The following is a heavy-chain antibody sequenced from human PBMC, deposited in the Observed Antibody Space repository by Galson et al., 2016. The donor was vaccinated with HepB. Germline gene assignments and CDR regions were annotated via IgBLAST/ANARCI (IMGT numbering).Heavy chain of an antibody. CDR2: IHYHGST. J-gene: IGHJ5*02. Sequence: SETLSLTCTVSAGSVSSSSYYWSWLRQPPGKGLEWLGYIHYHGSTNYNSTLKSRVIMSVDTSKTQFSLMLSSVTAADTAVYYCAGYYAFVSNYFDPWGQGTLVIVSS. V-gene: IGHV4-61*01. CDR3: AGYYAFVSNYFDP. CDR1: AGSVSSSSYY. D-gene: IGHD3-16*01.